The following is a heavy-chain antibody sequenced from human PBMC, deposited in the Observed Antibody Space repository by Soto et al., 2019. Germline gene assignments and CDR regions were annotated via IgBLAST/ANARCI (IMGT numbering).Heavy chain of an antibody. J-gene: IGHJ5*02. CDR2: IDAVDSYA. D-gene: IGHD6-13*01. CDR1: GFSFTNYW. Sequence: GESLKISCKGSGFSFTNYWISWVRQMPGKGLEWMGNIDAVDSYANYSPSFQGHVTFSVDTSISTAYLQWSSLKASDTAMYFCARIESIARNWFDPWGQGTLVTV. V-gene: IGHV5-10-1*01. CDR3: ARIESIARNWFDP.